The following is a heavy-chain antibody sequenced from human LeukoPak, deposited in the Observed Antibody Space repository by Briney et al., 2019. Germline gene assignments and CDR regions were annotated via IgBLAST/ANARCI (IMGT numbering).Heavy chain of an antibody. CDR3: ARMRGYSYGPFDY. V-gene: IGHV3-66*01. D-gene: IGHD5-18*01. CDR2: IYSGGST. Sequence: PGGSLRLSCAASGFTVSSNYMSWVRQAPGKGLEWVSVIYSGGSTYYPDSVKGRFTISRDNSKNTLYLQMNSLRAEDTAVYYCARMRGYSYGPFDYWGQGTLVTVSS. CDR1: GFTVSSNY. J-gene: IGHJ4*02.